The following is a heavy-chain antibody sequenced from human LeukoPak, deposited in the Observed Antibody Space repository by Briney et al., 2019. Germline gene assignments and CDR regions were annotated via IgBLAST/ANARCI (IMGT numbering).Heavy chain of an antibody. CDR1: GFTFSSYS. CDR3: ARDLGTMVRGVMIYYYYGMDV. D-gene: IGHD3-10*01. J-gene: IGHJ6*02. V-gene: IGHV3-21*01. Sequence: GGSLRLSCAASGFTFSSYSMNWVRQAPGKGLEWVSSISSSSIYIYYADSVKGRFTISRDNAKNSLYLQMNSLRAEDTAVYYCARDLGTMVRGVMIYYYYGMDVWGQGTTVTVSS. CDR2: ISSSSIYI.